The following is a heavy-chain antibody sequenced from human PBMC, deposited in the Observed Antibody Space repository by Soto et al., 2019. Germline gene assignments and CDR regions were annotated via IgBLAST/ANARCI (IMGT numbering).Heavy chain of an antibody. CDR3: ASAGKVLLGIDFTFGAFDI. V-gene: IGHV1-69*13. CDR1: GGTFSSYA. D-gene: IGHD3-16*01. Sequence: SVKVSCKASGGTFSSYAISWVRQAPGQGLEWMGGIIPIFGTANYAQKFQGRVTITADESTSTAYMELSSLRSEDTAVYYCASAGKVLLGIDFTFGAFDICGHGTMV. CDR2: IIPIFGTA. J-gene: IGHJ3*02.